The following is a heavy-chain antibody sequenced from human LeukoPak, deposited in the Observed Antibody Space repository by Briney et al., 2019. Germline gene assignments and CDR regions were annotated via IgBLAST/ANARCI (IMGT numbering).Heavy chain of an antibody. CDR3: AKVQRVVPAAIPKAQLDY. CDR2: ISGSGGST. V-gene: IGHV3-23*01. Sequence: GGSLRLSCAASGFTFSSYAMSWVRQAPGKGLEWVSAISGSGGSTYYADSVKGRFTISRDNSKNTLYLQMNSLRAEDTAVYYCAKVQRVVPAAIPKAQLDYWGQGTLVTVSS. D-gene: IGHD2-2*02. CDR1: GFTFSSYA. J-gene: IGHJ4*02.